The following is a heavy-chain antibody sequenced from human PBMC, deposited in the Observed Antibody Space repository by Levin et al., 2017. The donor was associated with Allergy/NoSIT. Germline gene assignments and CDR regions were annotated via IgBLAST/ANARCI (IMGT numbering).Heavy chain of an antibody. V-gene: IGHV1-2*02. CDR2: INPNSGGT. Sequence: ASVKVSCKASGYTFTGYYMHWVRQAPGQGLEWMGWINPNSGGTNYAQKFQCRVTMTRDTSISTAYMELSRLRSDDTAVYYCARSSGGYCSSTSCYLFDYWGQGTLVTVSS. CDR1: GYTFTGYY. CDR3: ARSSGGYCSSTSCYLFDY. J-gene: IGHJ4*02. D-gene: IGHD2-2*01.